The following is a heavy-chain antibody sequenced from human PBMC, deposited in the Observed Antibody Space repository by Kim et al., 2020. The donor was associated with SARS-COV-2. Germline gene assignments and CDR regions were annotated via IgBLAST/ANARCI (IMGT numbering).Heavy chain of an antibody. Sequence: SETLSLTCTVSGGSISSYYWSWIRQPPGKGLEWIGYIYYSGSTNYNPSLKSRVTISVDTSKNQFSLKLSSVTAADTAVYYCARVNLLGYCSSTSCRAFDYWGQGTLVTVSS. V-gene: IGHV4-59*13. CDR3: ARVNLLGYCSSTSCRAFDY. J-gene: IGHJ4*02. CDR1: GGSISSYY. CDR2: IYYSGST. D-gene: IGHD2-2*01.